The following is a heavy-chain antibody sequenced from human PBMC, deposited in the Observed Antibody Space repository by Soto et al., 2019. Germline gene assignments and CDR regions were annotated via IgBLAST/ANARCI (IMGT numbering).Heavy chain of an antibody. CDR2: IIPIFGTA. Sequence: QVQLVQSGAEVKKPGSSVKVSCKASGGTFSSYAISWVRQAPGQGLEWMGGIIPIFGTANYAQKFQGRVTITADESTSTADMELSSLRSEDTAVYYCARPDIVVVVAANSDYYYYGMDVWGQGTTVTVSS. CDR3: ARPDIVVVVAANSDYYYYGMDV. CDR1: GGTFSSYA. V-gene: IGHV1-69*01. D-gene: IGHD2-15*01. J-gene: IGHJ6*02.